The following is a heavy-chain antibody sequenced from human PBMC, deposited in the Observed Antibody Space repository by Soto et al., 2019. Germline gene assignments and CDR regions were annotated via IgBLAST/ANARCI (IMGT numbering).Heavy chain of an antibody. V-gene: IGHV1-69*04. CDR1: GGTFSSYT. D-gene: IGHD3-3*01. CDR2: IIPILGIA. CDR3: ARDRLRHYDFWSGDDPSPLDY. J-gene: IGHJ4*02. Sequence: ASVKVSCKASGGTFSSYTISWVRQAPGQGLEWMGRIIPILGIANYAQKFQGRVTITADKSTSTAYMELSSLRSEDTAVYYCARDRLRHYDFWSGDDPSPLDYWGQGTLVTVSS.